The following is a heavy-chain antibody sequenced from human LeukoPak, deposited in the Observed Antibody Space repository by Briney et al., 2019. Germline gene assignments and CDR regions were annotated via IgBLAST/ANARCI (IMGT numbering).Heavy chain of an antibody. D-gene: IGHD6-19*01. CDR2: INWNGGST. Sequence: PGGSLRLSCAASGFTFSSYAMSWVRQAPGKGLEWVSGINWNGGSTGYADSVKGRFTISRDNAKNSLYLQMNSLRAEDTALYYCARVTEYSSGRYEFDYWGQGTLVTVSS. J-gene: IGHJ4*02. CDR1: GFTFSSYA. V-gene: IGHV3-20*04. CDR3: ARVTEYSSGRYEFDY.